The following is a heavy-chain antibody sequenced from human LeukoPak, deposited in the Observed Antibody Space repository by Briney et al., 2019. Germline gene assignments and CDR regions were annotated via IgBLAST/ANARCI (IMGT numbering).Heavy chain of an antibody. J-gene: IGHJ4*02. D-gene: IGHD6-6*01. CDR3: ARAGSSSSGGVDY. CDR1: GYTFTRYY. V-gene: IGHV1-46*01. CDR2: IDPSGGST. Sequence: ASVKVSCKASGYTFTRYYMHWVRQGPGQGLEWMGIIDPSGGSTSYAQKFQGRVTMTRDTSTSTVYMELSGLRSEDTAVYYCARAGSSSSGGVDYWGQGTLVTVSS.